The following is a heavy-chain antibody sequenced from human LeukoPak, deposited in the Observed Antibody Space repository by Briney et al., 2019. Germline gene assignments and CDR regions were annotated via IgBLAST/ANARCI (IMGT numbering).Heavy chain of an antibody. J-gene: IGHJ6*03. Sequence: SETLSLTCTVSGGSISSYYWSWIRQPAGKGLEWIGRIYTSGSTNYNPSLKSRVTMSVDTSKNQFSLKLSSVAAADTAVYYCAKSRYGNTDTNYYMDVWGKGTTVTVSS. CDR1: GGSISSYY. CDR3: AKSRYGNTDTNYYMDV. D-gene: IGHD3-16*01. CDR2: IYTSGST. V-gene: IGHV4-4*07.